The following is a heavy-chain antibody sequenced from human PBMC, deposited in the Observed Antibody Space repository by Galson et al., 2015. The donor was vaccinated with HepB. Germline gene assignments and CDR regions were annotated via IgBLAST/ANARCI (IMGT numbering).Heavy chain of an antibody. CDR2: IYYSGST. Sequence: SLTCTVSGGSISSGDYYWSWIRQPPGKGLEWIGYIYYSGSTYYNLSLKSRVTISVDTSKNQFSLKLSSVTAADTAVYYCARVKGEGLLWFGELLGAFDIWGQGTMVSVSS. CDR3: ARVKGEGLLWFGELLGAFDI. V-gene: IGHV4-30-4*01. J-gene: IGHJ3*02. CDR1: GGSISSGDYY. D-gene: IGHD3-10*01.